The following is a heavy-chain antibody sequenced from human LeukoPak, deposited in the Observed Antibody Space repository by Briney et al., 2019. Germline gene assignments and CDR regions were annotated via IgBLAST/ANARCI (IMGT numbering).Heavy chain of an antibody. Sequence: PGGSLRLSCAASGFTFSTYWMTWVRQAPGKGLEWVANIKQDGSEKYYVDSVKGRFTISRDNAKSSLYLQMNSLRAEDTAVYYCARDPYSRFFGAFDIWGQGTMVTVSS. D-gene: IGHD6-13*01. J-gene: IGHJ3*02. CDR1: GFTFSTYW. CDR3: ARDPYSRFFGAFDI. CDR2: IKQDGSEK. V-gene: IGHV3-7*01.